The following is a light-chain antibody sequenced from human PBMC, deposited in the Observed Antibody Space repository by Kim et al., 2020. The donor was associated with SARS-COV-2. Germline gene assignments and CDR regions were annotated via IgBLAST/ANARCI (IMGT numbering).Light chain of an antibody. CDR2: RNN. Sequence: RQTATLTCTGTNSYVGDQGAAWLQQHQGHPPKLLSYRNNNRPSGISGRLSASRSGNSASLTITGLQPEDEADYYCSAWDSSLSAWVFGGGTQLTVL. V-gene: IGLV10-54*01. CDR1: NSYVGDQG. CDR3: SAWDSSLSAWV. J-gene: IGLJ3*02.